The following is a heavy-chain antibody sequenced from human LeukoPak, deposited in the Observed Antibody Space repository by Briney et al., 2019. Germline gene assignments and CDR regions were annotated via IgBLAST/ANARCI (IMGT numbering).Heavy chain of an antibody. V-gene: IGHV3-33*01. J-gene: IGHJ5*01. Sequence: GRSLRLSCAASGFTFRSYGMHWVRQAPGKGLEWVAVIWYDGSIKYYAASVKGRFTISRDNSKNTLYLQMNNLRVEDTAVYYCARQEAAAARDRFDSWGQGTLVTVSS. CDR3: ARQEAAAARDRFDS. CDR1: GFTFRSYG. CDR2: IWYDGSIK. D-gene: IGHD6-13*01.